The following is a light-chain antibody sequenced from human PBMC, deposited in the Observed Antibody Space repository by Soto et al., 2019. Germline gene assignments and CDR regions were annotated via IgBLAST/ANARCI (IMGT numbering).Light chain of an antibody. Sequence: EIVLTQSPATLSLSPGERATLSCRASLSVNRRLAWYQQKPGQPPRLLIFDASNRAAGIPARFSGSGSGTDFTLTISSLEPEDFAVYYCQQYNSWPPITFGQGTRLEIK. CDR1: LSVNRR. J-gene: IGKJ5*01. CDR2: DAS. CDR3: QQYNSWPPIT. V-gene: IGKV3-11*01.